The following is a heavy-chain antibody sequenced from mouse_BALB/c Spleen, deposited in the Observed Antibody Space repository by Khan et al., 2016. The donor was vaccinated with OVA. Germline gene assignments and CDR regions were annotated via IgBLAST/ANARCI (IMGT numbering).Heavy chain of an antibody. CDR2: TNPTNGRT. J-gene: IGHJ2*01. Sequence: QVQLKQSGAELVKAGASVKMSCKASGYTFTSYWMHWVQQRLGQGLEWFAETNPTNGRTYYNEKFKSKATLTVDKSSSTAYMLLSGTTFEDSAVYYCARIKKIVATYFDYGGQGTTLTVSS. CDR1: GYTFTSYW. D-gene: IGHD1-1*01. V-gene: IGHV1S81*02. CDR3: ARIKKIVATYFDY.